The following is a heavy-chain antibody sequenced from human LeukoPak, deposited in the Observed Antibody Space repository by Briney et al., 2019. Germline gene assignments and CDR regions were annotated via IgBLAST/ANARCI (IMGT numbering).Heavy chain of an antibody. D-gene: IGHD6-13*01. CDR2: VKKDASEV. CDR3: ARRGSWYAFDI. J-gene: IGHJ3*02. CDR1: GFTFSNNW. Sequence: GGSLRLSCAASGFTFSNNWMTWVRQAPGKGLEWVASVKKDASEVYYVDSVKGRFTISRDNAKNSLYLQMNSLRAEDTAVYYCARRGSWYAFDIWGQGTMVTVSS. V-gene: IGHV3-7*01.